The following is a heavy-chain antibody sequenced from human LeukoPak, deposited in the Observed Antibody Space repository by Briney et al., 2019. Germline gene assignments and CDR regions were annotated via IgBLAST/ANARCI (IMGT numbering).Heavy chain of an antibody. V-gene: IGHV4-4*07. D-gene: IGHD3-22*01. Sequence: SETLSLTCTVSGGSISSYYWSWIRQPAGKGLEWIGRIFISGSTNYNPSLKSRVTMSVDTSKNQFSLKPSSVTAADTAVYYCASYDSSGYNWFDPWGQGTLVTVSS. CDR1: GGSISSYY. J-gene: IGHJ5*02. CDR2: IFISGST. CDR3: ASYDSSGYNWFDP.